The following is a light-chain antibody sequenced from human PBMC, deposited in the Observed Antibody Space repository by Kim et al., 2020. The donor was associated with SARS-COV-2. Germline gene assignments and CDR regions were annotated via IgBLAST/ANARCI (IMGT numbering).Light chain of an antibody. CDR2: GAS. V-gene: IGKV3-15*01. CDR1: QSVSSN. CDR3: QQYNNWPQT. J-gene: IGKJ1*01. Sequence: EIVMTQSPATLSLSPGERATLSCRASQSVSSNLAWYQQKPGQAPRLLIYGASTRATGIPVRFSGSGSGAEFALTISSLQSEDFAVYYCQQYNNWPQTFGQGTKVDIK.